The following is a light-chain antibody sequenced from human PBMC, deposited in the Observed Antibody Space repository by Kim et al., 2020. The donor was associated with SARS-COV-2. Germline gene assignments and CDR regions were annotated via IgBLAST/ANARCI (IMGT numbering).Light chain of an antibody. CDR1: NSDVGGFNF. V-gene: IGLV2-14*03. J-gene: IGLJ1*01. CDR2: DVT. CDR3: SSYTSSNTYV. Sequence: QSALTQPPSVSGSPGQSITISCTGTNSDVGGFNFVSWYQHHPGKAPQLIIFDVTKRPSEVSNRFSGSKSDNTASLTISGLQAEDEADYYCSSYTSSNTYVFGTGTKVTVL.